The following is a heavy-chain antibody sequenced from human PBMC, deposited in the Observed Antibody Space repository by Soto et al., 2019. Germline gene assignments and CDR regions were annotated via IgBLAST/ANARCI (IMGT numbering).Heavy chain of an antibody. J-gene: IGHJ4*02. V-gene: IGHV4-59*01. CDR1: GGSISSYY. CDR2: IYYSGST. CDR3: ARDLAKGGGSAGFDY. D-gene: IGHD1-26*01. Sequence: PSETLSLTXTVSGGSISSYYWSWIRQPPGKGLEWIGYIYYSGSTNYNPSLKSRVTISVDTSKNQFSLKLTRLRSDDTAVYYCARDLAKGGGSAGFDYWGQGTLVTVSS.